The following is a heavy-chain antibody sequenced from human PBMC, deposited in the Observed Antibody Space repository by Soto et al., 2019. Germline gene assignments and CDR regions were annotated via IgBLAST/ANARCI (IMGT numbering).Heavy chain of an antibody. J-gene: IGHJ4*02. D-gene: IGHD2-15*01. CDR1: GFTFSSYG. V-gene: IGHV3-30*18. CDR3: AKSLQANIVVVVAAPDY. CDR2: ISYDGSNK. Sequence: QVQLVESGGGVVQPGRSLRLSCAASGFTFSSYGMHWVRQAPGKGLEWVAVISYDGSNKYYADSVKGRFTISRDNSKNTLYLQMNSPRAEDTAVYYCAKSLQANIVVVVAAPDYWGQGTLVTVSS.